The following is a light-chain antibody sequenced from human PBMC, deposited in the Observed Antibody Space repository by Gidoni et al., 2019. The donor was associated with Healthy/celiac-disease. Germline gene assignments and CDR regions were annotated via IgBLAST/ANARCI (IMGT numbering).Light chain of an antibody. CDR1: SSDVGGYNY. CDR2: EVS. V-gene: IGLV2-8*01. CDR3: SSYAGSQRV. Sequence: QSALPQPPSASGSPGQSVTITCTGTSSDVGGYNYVSWYQKHPGKAPKLMIYEVSTRPSGVPDRFSGSKSGNTASLTVSGLQAEDEADYYCSSYAGSQRVFGGGTKLTVL. J-gene: IGLJ2*01.